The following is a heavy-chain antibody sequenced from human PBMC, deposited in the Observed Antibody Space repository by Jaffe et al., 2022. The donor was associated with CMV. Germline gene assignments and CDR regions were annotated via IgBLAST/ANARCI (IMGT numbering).Heavy chain of an antibody. CDR3: ARLHGTFRDYRRPYYYYMDV. CDR1: GGSISSSSYY. Sequence: QLQLQESGPGLVKPSETLSLTCTVSGGSISSSSYYWGWIRQPPGKGLEWIGSIYYSGSTYYNPSLKSRVTISVDTSKNQFSLKLSSVTAADTAVYYCARLHGTFRDYRRPYYYYMDVWGKGTTVTVSS. J-gene: IGHJ6*03. CDR2: IYYSGST. D-gene: IGHD3-16*02. V-gene: IGHV4-39*01.